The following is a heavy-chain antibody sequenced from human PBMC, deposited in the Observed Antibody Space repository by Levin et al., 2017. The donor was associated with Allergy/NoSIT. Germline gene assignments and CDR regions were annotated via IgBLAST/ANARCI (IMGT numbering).Heavy chain of an antibody. Sequence: RESGPTLVKPTQTLTLTCSFSGFSLSTSGMCVSWIRQPPGKALEWLARIDWDDNKYYSTSLKTRLTISKDTSKNQVVLTMTNMDPVDTATYYGARIPHLGHSYGYYYGMDVWGQGTTVTVPS. CDR1: GFSLSTSGMC. D-gene: IGHD5-18*01. CDR3: ARIPHLGHSYGYYYGMDV. V-gene: IGHV2-70*11. CDR2: IDWDDNK. J-gene: IGHJ6*02.